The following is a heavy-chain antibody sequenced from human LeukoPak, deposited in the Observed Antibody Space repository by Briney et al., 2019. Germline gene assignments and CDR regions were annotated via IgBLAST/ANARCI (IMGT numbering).Heavy chain of an antibody. J-gene: IGHJ5*02. CDR1: GGSISSSSYY. D-gene: IGHD2-15*01. Sequence: PSETLSLTCTVSGGSISSSSYYWGWIRQPPGKGLEWIGSIYYSGSTYYNPSLKSRVTISVDTSKNQFSLKLSSVTAADTAVYYCAGLSAATGVDWFDPWGQGTLVTVSS. CDR2: IYYSGST. CDR3: AGLSAATGVDWFDP. V-gene: IGHV4-39*07.